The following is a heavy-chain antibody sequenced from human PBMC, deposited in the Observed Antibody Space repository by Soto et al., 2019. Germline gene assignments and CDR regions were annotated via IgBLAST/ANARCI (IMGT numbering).Heavy chain of an antibody. CDR3: ARSIVVVTALDS. V-gene: IGHV1-3*01. Sequence: QVQLVQSGAEAKKPGASVKVSFKASGYTFTSYASHWVRQAPGQRLEWMGWINAGNGNTKYSQKLQGRVTITRDTGARTAYMELSSLRSADPAVYYCARSIVVVTALDSWGQGTLVTVSS. CDR2: INAGNGNT. J-gene: IGHJ4*02. CDR1: GYTFTSYA. D-gene: IGHD2-21*02.